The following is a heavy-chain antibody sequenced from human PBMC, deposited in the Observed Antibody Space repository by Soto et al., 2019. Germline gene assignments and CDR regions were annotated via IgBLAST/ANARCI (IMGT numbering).Heavy chain of an antibody. CDR3: GRDWRTGGPDY. CDR1: GFTFNNYA. Sequence: EVQLLESGGGLAKPGGSLRLSCAATGFTFNNYAMTWVRRAAGKGLEWVSAISDAGERTNYADSVRGRFTVSRDNSKNTLYLQMNSLRAEDTAVYYCGRDWRTGGPDYWGQGNLVTVSS. CDR2: ISDAGERT. D-gene: IGHD3-3*01. V-gene: IGHV3-23*01. J-gene: IGHJ4*02.